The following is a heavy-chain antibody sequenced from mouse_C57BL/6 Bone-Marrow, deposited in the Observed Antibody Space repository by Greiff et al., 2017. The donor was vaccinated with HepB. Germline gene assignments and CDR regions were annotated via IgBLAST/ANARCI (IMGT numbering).Heavy chain of an antibody. V-gene: IGHV1-76*01. Sequence: QVQLQQSGAELVRPGASVKLSCKASGYTFTDYYINWVKQRPGQGLEWIARIYPGSGNTYYNEKFKGKATLTAEKSSSTAYMQLSSLTSEDSAVYFCARGTLYYGSSYPLDYWGQGTTLTVSS. J-gene: IGHJ2*01. D-gene: IGHD1-1*01. CDR1: GYTFTDYY. CDR2: IYPGSGNT. CDR3: ARGTLYYGSSYPLDY.